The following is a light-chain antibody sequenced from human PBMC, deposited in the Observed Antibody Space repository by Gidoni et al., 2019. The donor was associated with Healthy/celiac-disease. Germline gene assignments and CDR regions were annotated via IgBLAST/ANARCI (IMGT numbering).Light chain of an antibody. Sequence: DIQMTQSPSSLSASVGDRVTITCRASQSISSYLNWYQQKPGKAPKLLIYAASSLQSRVPSRFSGSGSGTDFTLTISSLQPEDFATYYCQQSYSTLLFTFGPXTKVDIK. CDR2: AAS. CDR3: QQSYSTLLFT. CDR1: QSISSY. V-gene: IGKV1-39*01. J-gene: IGKJ3*01.